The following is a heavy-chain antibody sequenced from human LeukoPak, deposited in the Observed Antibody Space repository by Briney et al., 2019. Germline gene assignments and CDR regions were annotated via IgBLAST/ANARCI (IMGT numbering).Heavy chain of an antibody. CDR2: ISYDGTNN. CDR3: ARVISTGTGGRGYFDN. Sequence: GRSLRLSCAASGDTFSSYTMSWVRQAPGKGLEWVAIISYDGTNNYYADSVKGRFTISRDNSRNTLYLQLNSLRAEDTALYFCARVISTGTGGRGYFDNWGQGTLVTVSS. CDR1: GDTFSSYT. J-gene: IGHJ4*02. D-gene: IGHD2-8*02. V-gene: IGHV3-30-3*01.